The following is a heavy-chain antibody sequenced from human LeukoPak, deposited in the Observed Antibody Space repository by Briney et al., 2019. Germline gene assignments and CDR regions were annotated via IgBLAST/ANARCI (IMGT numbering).Heavy chain of an antibody. J-gene: IGHJ4*02. CDR3: ARTYGSGSFDY. V-gene: IGHV3-7*05. Sequence: GGSLRLSCAASGFPFRSYWMSWVRQAPGRGLEWAANIREDGSETFYVDSVKGRFTISRDTAKNSLFLQMNSLRVDDTAVYYCARTYGSGSFDYWGQGALVTVSS. CDR1: GFPFRSYW. CDR2: IREDGSET. D-gene: IGHD3-10*01.